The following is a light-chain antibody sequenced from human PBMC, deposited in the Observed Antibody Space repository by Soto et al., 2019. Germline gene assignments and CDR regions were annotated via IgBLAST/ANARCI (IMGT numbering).Light chain of an antibody. Sequence: IQMTQSPSSLSASVGDRVTITCRASQSISSYLNWYQQKPGKAPKLLIYAASNLQSGVPSRFSGSGSGTDFALTISSPQPEDSAVYYCQQSHSSPLSFGGGTKVDIK. CDR3: QQSHSSPLS. J-gene: IGKJ4*01. CDR2: AAS. CDR1: QSISSY. V-gene: IGKV1-39*01.